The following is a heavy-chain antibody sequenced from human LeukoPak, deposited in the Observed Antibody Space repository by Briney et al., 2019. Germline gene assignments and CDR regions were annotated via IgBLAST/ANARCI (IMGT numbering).Heavy chain of an antibody. CDR2: ISYDGSNK. CDR1: GFTFSSYA. Sequence: GGSLRLSCAASGFTFSSYAMHWVRQAPGKGLEWVAVISYDGSNKYYADSVKGRFTISRDNSKNTLYLQMNSLSAEDTAVYYCARDRTTVVTGGHGDYWGQGTLVTVSS. J-gene: IGHJ4*02. CDR3: ARDRTTVVTGGHGDY. V-gene: IGHV3-30-3*01. D-gene: IGHD4-23*01.